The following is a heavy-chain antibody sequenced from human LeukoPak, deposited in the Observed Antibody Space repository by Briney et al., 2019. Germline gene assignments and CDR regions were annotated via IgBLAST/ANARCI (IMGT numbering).Heavy chain of an antibody. CDR1: GASISGGDYY. CDR2: IYYSGST. Sequence: PSETLSLTCAVSGASISGGDYYWSWIRQPPGKGLEWIGNIYYSGSTYHNPSLESRLTISVDTFKNQFSLKLKSVTTADTALYYCARSDYGHRTPFDYWGQGTLVTVSS. D-gene: IGHD4-17*01. V-gene: IGHV4-30-4*01. CDR3: ARSDYGHRTPFDY. J-gene: IGHJ4*02.